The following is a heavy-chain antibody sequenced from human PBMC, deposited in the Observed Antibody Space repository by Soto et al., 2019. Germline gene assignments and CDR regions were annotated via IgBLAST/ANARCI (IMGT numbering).Heavy chain of an antibody. V-gene: IGHV3-23*01. CDR2: IYGSGGGS. J-gene: IGHJ4*02. Sequence: GGSLRLSCAASGFTFSDYAMTWVRQGPGNGLEWVSGIYGSGGGSSYADSVRGRFTISRDNSKNTLYLQMNSLRVEDTAIYYCAKGAYGSGSYDCWGQGTLVTVSS. D-gene: IGHD3-10*01. CDR1: GFTFSDYA. CDR3: AKGAYGSGSYDC.